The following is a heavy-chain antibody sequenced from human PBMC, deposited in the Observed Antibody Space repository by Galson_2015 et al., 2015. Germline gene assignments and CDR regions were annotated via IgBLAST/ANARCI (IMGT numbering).Heavy chain of an antibody. CDR2: ISGSGGST. J-gene: IGHJ3*02. CDR3: ARDGLYDYVWGSYPNHDAFDI. D-gene: IGHD3-16*01. CDR1: GFTFSSYA. V-gene: IGHV3-23*01. Sequence: SLRLSCAASGFTFSSYAMSWVRQAPGKGLEWVSAISGSGGSTYYADSVKGRFTISRDNSKNTLYLQMNSLRAEDTAVYYCARDGLYDYVWGSYPNHDAFDIWGQGTMVTVSS.